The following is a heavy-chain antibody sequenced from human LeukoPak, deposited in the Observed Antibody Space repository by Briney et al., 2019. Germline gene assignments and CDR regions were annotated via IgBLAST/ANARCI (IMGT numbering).Heavy chain of an antibody. CDR3: ARRSDDYGDYVFDY. J-gene: IGHJ4*02. CDR2: IYYSGNT. CDR1: GGSISSSSYY. V-gene: IGHV4-39*01. D-gene: IGHD4-17*01. Sequence: SETLSLTCTVSGGSISSSSYYWGWIRQPPGKGLEWIGSIYYSGNTYYNPSVKSRVTISVDTSKNQFSLKLSSVTAADTAVYYCARRSDDYGDYVFDYWGQGTLVTVSS.